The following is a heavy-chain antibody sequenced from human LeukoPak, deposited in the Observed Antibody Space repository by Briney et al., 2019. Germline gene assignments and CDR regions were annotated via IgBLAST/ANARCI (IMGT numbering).Heavy chain of an antibody. CDR1: GGSISSSRYY. Sequence: SETLSLTCTVPGGSISSSRYYWGWIRQPPGKGLEWLGSIYYSGSTYYNPSLKSRVTISVDTSKHQFSLKLSSVTAADTAVYYCARHRYYYRSGSYYGAPYYMDVWGKGTTVTISS. CDR2: IYYSGST. V-gene: IGHV4-39*01. CDR3: ARHRYYYRSGSYYGAPYYMDV. J-gene: IGHJ6*03. D-gene: IGHD3-10*01.